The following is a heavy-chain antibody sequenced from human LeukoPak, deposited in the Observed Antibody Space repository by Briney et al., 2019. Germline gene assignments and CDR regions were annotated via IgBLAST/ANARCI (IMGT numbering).Heavy chain of an antibody. CDR1: GGSISSYY. CDR3: ARTRRAYDSYYFDY. V-gene: IGHV4-4*07. CDR2: IYTSGST. D-gene: IGHD3-16*01. J-gene: IGHJ4*02. Sequence: SETLSLTCTVSGGSISSYYWSWIRQPAGKGLEWIGRIYTSGSTNYNPSLKSRVTMSVDTSKNQFPLKLSSVTAADTAVYYCARTRRAYDSYYFDYWGQGTLVTVSS.